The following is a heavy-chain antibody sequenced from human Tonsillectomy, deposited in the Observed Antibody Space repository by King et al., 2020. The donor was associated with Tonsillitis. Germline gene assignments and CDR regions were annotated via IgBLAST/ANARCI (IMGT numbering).Heavy chain of an antibody. Sequence: VQLQESGPGLVKPSETLSLTCTVSGGSINSNSYYWGWIRQPPGKGLEWIGSVSYSGSTYYNPSLKSRVTISVDTSKNHFSLKVSSVTAADTAVYYCARDFAYDNWFDPWGQGTLVTVSS. J-gene: IGHJ5*02. CDR2: VSYSGST. V-gene: IGHV4-39*07. D-gene: IGHD3-3*01. CDR1: GGSINSNSYY. CDR3: ARDFAYDNWFDP.